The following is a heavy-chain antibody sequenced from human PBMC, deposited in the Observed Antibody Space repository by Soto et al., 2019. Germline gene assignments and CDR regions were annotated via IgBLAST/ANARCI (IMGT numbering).Heavy chain of an antibody. CDR2: IWRDGNSQ. J-gene: IGHJ6*02. CDR3: ATDSWGPEV. V-gene: IGHV3-33*01. CDR1: GFSFSSYN. D-gene: IGHD7-27*01. Sequence: QVQLVESGGDVVQPGRSLRLSCAASGFSFSSYNMHWVRQAPGKGLEWVTFIWRDGNSQSHADSVKGRFTVSRDNSKNTLYLQMDSLRGEDTAVYYCATDSWGPEVWGQGTTVTVSS.